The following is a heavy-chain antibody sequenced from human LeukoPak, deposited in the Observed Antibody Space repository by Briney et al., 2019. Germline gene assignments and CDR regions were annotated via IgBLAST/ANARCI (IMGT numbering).Heavy chain of an antibody. Sequence: ASVKVSCKASGYTFTSYYMHWVRQAPGQGLEWMGIINPSGGSTSYAQKFQGGVTMTRDTSTSTVYMELSSLRSEDTAVYYCARETSCSSTSCSGSYFDYWGQGTLVTVSS. V-gene: IGHV1-46*01. CDR1: GYTFTSYY. J-gene: IGHJ4*02. CDR2: INPSGGST. CDR3: ARETSCSSTSCSGSYFDY. D-gene: IGHD2-2*01.